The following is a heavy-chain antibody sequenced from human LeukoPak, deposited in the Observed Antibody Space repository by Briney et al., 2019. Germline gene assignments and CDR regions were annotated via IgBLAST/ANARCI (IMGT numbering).Heavy chain of an antibody. J-gene: IGHJ5*02. CDR1: GFTFSSYA. CDR2: ISYDGSNK. CDR3: ARDRVTMVRGVLDP. Sequence: PGRSLRLSCAASGFTFSSYAMHWVRQAPGKGLEWVAVISYDGSNKYYADSVKGRLTISRDNSKSTLYLQMNSLRAEDTAVYYCARDRVTMVRGVLDPWGQGTLVTVSS. V-gene: IGHV3-30*04. D-gene: IGHD3-10*01.